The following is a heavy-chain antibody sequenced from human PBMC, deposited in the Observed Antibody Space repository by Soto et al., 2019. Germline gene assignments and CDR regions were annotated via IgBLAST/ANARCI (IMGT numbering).Heavy chain of an antibody. CDR2: INAGNGNT. CDR3: ASSYSNYALIDYYYYGMDV. V-gene: IGHV1-3*01. Sequence: ASLNLARKAAGITLSTYAIHCVIQKTRQRLEWMGWINAGNGNTKYSQKFQGRVTITRDTSASTAYMELSSLRSEDTAVYYCASSYSNYALIDYYYYGMDVWGQGTTVTVSS. D-gene: IGHD4-4*01. CDR1: GITLSTYA. J-gene: IGHJ6*02.